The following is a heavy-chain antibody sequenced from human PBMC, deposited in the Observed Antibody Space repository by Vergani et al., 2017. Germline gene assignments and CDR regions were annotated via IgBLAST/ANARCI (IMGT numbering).Heavy chain of an antibody. D-gene: IGHD2-15*01. CDR2: IIPIFGTA. CDR3: AGVSDCSGDSCYAYFDL. CDR1: GGTFSSYA. V-gene: IGHV1-69*18. Sequence: QVQLVQSGAEVKKPGSSVKVSCKASGGTFSSYAISWVRQAPGQGLEWMGRIIPIFGTANYAQKFQGRVTITADESTSTAYMELSSLRSEDTAVYYCAGVSDCSGDSCYAYFDLWGRGTLVTVSS. J-gene: IGHJ2*01.